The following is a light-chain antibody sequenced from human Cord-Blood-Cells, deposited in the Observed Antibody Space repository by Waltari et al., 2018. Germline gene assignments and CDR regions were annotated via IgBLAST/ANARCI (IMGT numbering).Light chain of an antibody. Sequence: QSALTQPASVSGSPGQSITISCTGTSSDVGSYNLVSWYQQHPGKAPKLMIYEVSKRPSWVSNRFSGSKSGNTAFLTISGLQAEDEADYYCCSYAGSSTWVFGGGTKLTVL. J-gene: IGLJ3*02. CDR2: EVS. CDR1: SSDVGSYNL. CDR3: CSYAGSSTWV. V-gene: IGLV2-23*02.